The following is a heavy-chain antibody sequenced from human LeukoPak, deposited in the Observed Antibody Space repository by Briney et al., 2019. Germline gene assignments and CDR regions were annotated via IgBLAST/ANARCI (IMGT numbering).Heavy chain of an antibody. CDR1: GYTFTSYG. Sequence: ASVKVSCKASGYTFTSYGISWVRQAPGQGLEWMGWISAYNGNTNYAQKLQGRVTMTTDTSTSTAYMELRSLRSDDTAVYYCARVVAAAKGGSYYYYYMDVWGKGTTVTVSS. J-gene: IGHJ6*03. D-gene: IGHD6-13*01. V-gene: IGHV1-18*01. CDR2: ISAYNGNT. CDR3: ARVVAAAKGGSYYYYYMDV.